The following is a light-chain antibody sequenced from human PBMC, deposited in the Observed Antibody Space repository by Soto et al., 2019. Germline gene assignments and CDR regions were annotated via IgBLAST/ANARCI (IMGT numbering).Light chain of an antibody. CDR2: DAS. CDR1: QTISSW. CDR3: QQCYWHWT. J-gene: IGKJ1*01. Sequence: DIQMTQSPSTLSASVGDRVTITCRTSQTISSWLAWYQQNPGKAPKLLISDASTLESGVPSRFGGSGSATEFTLSISSLLPDDFATYYCQQCYWHWTFGQGTKVDIK. V-gene: IGKV1-5*01.